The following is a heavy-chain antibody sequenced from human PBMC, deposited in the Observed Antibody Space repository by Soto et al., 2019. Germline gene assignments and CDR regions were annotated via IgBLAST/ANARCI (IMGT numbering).Heavy chain of an antibody. J-gene: IGHJ3*02. D-gene: IGHD3-22*01. Sequence: PSATLSLTCAVSGGSISSSNWWSWVRQPPGKGLEWIGEIYHSGIISYNPSLKSRVTISRDKSKNQVSLKLNSGTAADTAVYYCAREGGGSLTYYYVRSGHLGNAFDIWGQGTMVTVSS. CDR1: GGSISSSNW. CDR2: IYHSGII. V-gene: IGHV4-4*02. CDR3: AREGGGSLTYYYVRSGHLGNAFDI.